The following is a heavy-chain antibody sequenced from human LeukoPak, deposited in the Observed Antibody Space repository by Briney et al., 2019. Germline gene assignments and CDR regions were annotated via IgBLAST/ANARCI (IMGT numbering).Heavy chain of an antibody. D-gene: IGHD2-15*01. CDR2: IYYSGST. V-gene: IGHV4-30-4*01. CDR1: GGSINSGDYY. Sequence: PSETLYLTCTVSGGSINSGDYYWSWIRQPPGKGLEWIGYIYYSGSTYYNPSLKSRITISVDTSKNQFSLKLSSVTAADTAVYYCARGGKAAVRFDLWGRGTLVTVSS. CDR3: ARGGKAAVRFDL. J-gene: IGHJ2*01.